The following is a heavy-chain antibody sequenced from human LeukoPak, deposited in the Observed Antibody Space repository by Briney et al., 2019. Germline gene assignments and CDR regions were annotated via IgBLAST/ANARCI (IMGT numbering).Heavy chain of an antibody. CDR2: IKQDGSEK. Sequence: PGGSLRLSCAASGFTFSSYWMNWVRQPPGKGLEWVAIIKQDGSEKYYVDSVKGRFTISRDNAKNALYLQMNSLRAEDTAVYYCARSSGWLSDCWGQGTLVTVSS. D-gene: IGHD6-19*01. J-gene: IGHJ4*02. CDR1: GFTFSSYW. CDR3: ARSSGWLSDC. V-gene: IGHV3-7*05.